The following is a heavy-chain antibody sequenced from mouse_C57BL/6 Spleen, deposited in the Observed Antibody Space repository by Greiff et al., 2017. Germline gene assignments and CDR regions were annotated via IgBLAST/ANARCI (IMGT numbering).Heavy chain of an antibody. CDR3: ARAGGSSHWYFDV. V-gene: IGHV5-16*01. J-gene: IGHJ1*03. CDR2: INYDGSST. CDR1: GFAFSDSY. Sequence: EVKLMESEGGLVQPGSSMKLSCTASGFAFSDSYMAWVRQVPGKGLDWVANINYDGSSTYYMASLKSRFIISRDNAKNILYLQMSSLKSEDTATDYCARAGGSSHWYFDVWGTGTTVTVSS. D-gene: IGHD1-1*01.